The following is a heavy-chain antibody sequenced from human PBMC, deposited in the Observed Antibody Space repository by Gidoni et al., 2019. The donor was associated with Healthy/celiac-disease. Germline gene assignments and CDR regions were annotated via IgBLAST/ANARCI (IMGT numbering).Heavy chain of an antibody. CDR2: IFSNAEK. CDR3: AGIVDSSSWYYAGGGHFDY. J-gene: IGHJ4*02. D-gene: IGHD6-13*01. Sequence: QVTLKESGPVLVKPTETLTLTCTVSGFSLSNARMGVSWIRQPPRKALEWLAHIFSNAEKSYSTSLKSRLTITKDTSKSQVVLTMTNMDPVDTATYDCAGIVDSSSWYYAGGGHFDYWGQGTLVTVSS. CDR1: GFSLSNARMG. V-gene: IGHV2-26*01.